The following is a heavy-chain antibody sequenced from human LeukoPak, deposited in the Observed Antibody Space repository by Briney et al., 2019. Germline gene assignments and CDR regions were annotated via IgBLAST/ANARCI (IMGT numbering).Heavy chain of an antibody. J-gene: IGHJ5*02. V-gene: IGHV4-34*01. CDR2: INHSGST. Sequence: SETLSLTCAVYGGSFSGYYWSWIRQPPGKGLEWFGEINHSGSTNYNPSLKSRVTISVDTSKNQFSLKLSSVTAADTAVYYCARGLVRGVIISPGSNWFDPWGQGTLVTVSS. CDR1: GGSFSGYY. D-gene: IGHD3-10*01. CDR3: ARGLVRGVIISPGSNWFDP.